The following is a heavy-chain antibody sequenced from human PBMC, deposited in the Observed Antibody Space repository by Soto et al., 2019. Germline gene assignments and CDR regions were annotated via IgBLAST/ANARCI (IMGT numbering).Heavy chain of an antibody. Sequence: QVQLQESGPGLVKPSETLSLTCTVSGGSVSSGSYYWSWIRQPLGKGLEWIGYIYYSGSTNYKPCLKSRITIPVDTSKNQFYLNLISVTAADTGVYYCARDKPATTTVVIPRHHYYYCGMDVWGQGTTDTVSS. CDR1: GGSVSSGSYY. CDR2: IYYSGST. V-gene: IGHV4-61*01. J-gene: IGHJ6*01. CDR3: ARDKPATTTVVIPRHHYYYCGMDV. D-gene: IGHD4-17*01.